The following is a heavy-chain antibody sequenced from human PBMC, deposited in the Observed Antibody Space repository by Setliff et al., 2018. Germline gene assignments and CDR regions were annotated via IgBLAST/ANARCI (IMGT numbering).Heavy chain of an antibody. CDR1: GFSFSDYY. Sequence: PGGSLRLSCAAAGFSFSDYYMSWVRQAPGKGLEWISKISGSGITIYYADSVKGRFTVSKDNAKKSLYLEMNSLRAEDTAVYYCARAGGGHIVVATFDFDIWGQGTKVTVSS. V-gene: IGHV3-11*04. D-gene: IGHD2-21*01. J-gene: IGHJ3*02. CDR2: ISGSGITI. CDR3: ARAGGGHIVVATFDFDI.